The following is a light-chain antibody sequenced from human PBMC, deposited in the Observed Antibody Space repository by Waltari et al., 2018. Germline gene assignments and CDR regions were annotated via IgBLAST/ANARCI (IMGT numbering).Light chain of an antibody. Sequence: QSVLTQPPSVSAAPGQRVTISCSGGRSNIGNNYVSWSRQFPGTAPKLLSYEVTWRPSGIAGRFSGSKSGTSATLDITGLQAGDEADYCCGTWDSSLSGAVFGGGTHLTVL. CDR3: GTWDSSLSGAV. J-gene: IGLJ7*01. CDR1: RSNIGNNY. V-gene: IGLV1-51*02. CDR2: EVT.